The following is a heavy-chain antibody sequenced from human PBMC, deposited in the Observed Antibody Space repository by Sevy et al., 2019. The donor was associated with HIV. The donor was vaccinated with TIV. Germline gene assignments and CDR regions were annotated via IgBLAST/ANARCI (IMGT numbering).Heavy chain of an antibody. J-gene: IGHJ4*02. CDR3: ARVAGAGFVGATLLFDY. Sequence: ASVKVSCKASGYTFTSYVISWVRQAPGQGLEWMGWISAYNGNTNYAQKLQGRVTMTTDTSTSTAYMELRSLRSDDMAVYYCARVAGAGFVGATLLFDYWGQGTLVTVSS. V-gene: IGHV1-18*03. CDR1: GYTFTSYV. D-gene: IGHD1-26*01. CDR2: ISAYNGNT.